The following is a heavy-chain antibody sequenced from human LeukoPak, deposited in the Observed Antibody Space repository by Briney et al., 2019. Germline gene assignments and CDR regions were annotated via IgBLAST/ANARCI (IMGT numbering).Heavy chain of an antibody. CDR3: SRAPNYDFWLDC. V-gene: IGHV3-49*04. Sequence: GGSLRLSCTGSGFTFGDSGINWVRQAPGKGLEWAGFIRSRNYGGKIEYAASVRGRFTISRDDSEGIAYLQMNNLKSEDSAVYYCSRAPNYDFWLDCWGQGTLITVSS. CDR2: IRSRNYGGKI. CDR1: GFTFGDSG. J-gene: IGHJ4*02. D-gene: IGHD3-3*01.